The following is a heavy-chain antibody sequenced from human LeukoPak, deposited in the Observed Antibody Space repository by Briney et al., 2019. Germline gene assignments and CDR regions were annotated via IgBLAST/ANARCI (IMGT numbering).Heavy chain of an antibody. V-gene: IGHV3-48*01. CDR2: ISSSSSTI. CDR3: ARMLGTGTTFFYYYYMDV. Sequence: GGSLRLSCAASGFTFSSYSMNWVRQAPGKGLEWVSYISSSSSTIYYADSVKGRFTISRDNAKNSLHLQMNSLRAEDTAVYYCARMLGTGTTFFYYYYMDVWGKGTTVTVSS. D-gene: IGHD1-7*01. J-gene: IGHJ6*03. CDR1: GFTFSSYS.